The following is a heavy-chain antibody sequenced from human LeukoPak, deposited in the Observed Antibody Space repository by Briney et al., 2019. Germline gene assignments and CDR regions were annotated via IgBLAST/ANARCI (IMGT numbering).Heavy chain of an antibody. CDR2: ISAYNGNT. CDR1: GYTFTSYA. Sequence: GASVKVSCKASGYTFTSYAMHWVRQAPGQRLEWMGWISAYNGNTNYAQKLQGRVTMTTDTSTSTAYMELRSLRSDDTAVYYCARGYCSSTSCYEWAYWGQGTLVTVSS. J-gene: IGHJ4*02. D-gene: IGHD2-2*01. CDR3: ARGYCSSTSCYEWAY. V-gene: IGHV1-18*01.